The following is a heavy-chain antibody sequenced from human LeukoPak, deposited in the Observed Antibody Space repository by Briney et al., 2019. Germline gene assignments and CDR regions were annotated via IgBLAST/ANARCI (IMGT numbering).Heavy chain of an antibody. Sequence: SVKVSCKASGGTFSSYAISWVRQAPGQGVEWMGRIIPIFGTANYAQKFHGRVSITTDESTSTAYMELSSLRSEDTAVYYCARGLGDYMDVWGKGTTVTVSS. V-gene: IGHV1-69*05. CDR1: GGTFSSYA. D-gene: IGHD3-10*01. CDR2: IIPIFGTA. J-gene: IGHJ6*03. CDR3: ARGLGDYMDV.